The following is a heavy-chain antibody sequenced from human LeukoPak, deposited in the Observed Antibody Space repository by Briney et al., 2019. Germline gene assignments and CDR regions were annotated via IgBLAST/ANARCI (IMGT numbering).Heavy chain of an antibody. J-gene: IGHJ4*02. CDR3: AREYGSGVYYPLGY. CDR1: GYTFTSYY. D-gene: IGHD3-10*01. CDR2: INPNSGGT. Sequence: ASVKVSCKASGYTFTSYYMHWVRQAPGQGLEWMGWINPNSGGTNYAQKFQGRVTMTRDTSISTAYMELSSLRSDDTAVYYCAREYGSGVYYPLGYWGQGTLVTVSS. V-gene: IGHV1-2*02.